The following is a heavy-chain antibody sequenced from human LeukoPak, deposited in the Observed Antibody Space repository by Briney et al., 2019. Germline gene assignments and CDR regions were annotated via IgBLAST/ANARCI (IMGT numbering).Heavy chain of an antibody. CDR1: GFTFSSYY. Sequence: GGSVRLSCAASGFTFSSYYMNWVRQAPGKGLEWVSYISSSSSTIYYADSVKGRFTISRDNAKNSLYLQMNSLRAEDTAVYYCARDRYCSGGSCYSGGRGYWGQGTLVTVSS. J-gene: IGHJ4*02. CDR3: ARDRYCSGGSCYSGGRGY. V-gene: IGHV3-48*01. CDR2: ISSSSSTI. D-gene: IGHD2-15*01.